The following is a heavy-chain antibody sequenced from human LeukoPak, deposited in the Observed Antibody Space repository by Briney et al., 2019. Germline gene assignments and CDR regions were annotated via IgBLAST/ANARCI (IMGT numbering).Heavy chain of an antibody. J-gene: IGHJ4*02. CDR2: IYTTGST. D-gene: IGHD3-22*01. CDR3: ARVTTGGYYNC. Sequence: SETLSLTCTVSGDSISSGTYYWTWIRQPAGKGLEWIGRIYTTGSTNYNPSLKSRVTMSTDTSKNQFSLKLSSVTAADTAAYYCARVTTGGYYNCWGQGTLVTVSS. CDR1: GDSISSGTYY. V-gene: IGHV4-61*02.